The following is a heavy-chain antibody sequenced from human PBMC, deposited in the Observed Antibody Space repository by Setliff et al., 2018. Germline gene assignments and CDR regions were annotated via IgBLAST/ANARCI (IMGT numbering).Heavy chain of an antibody. CDR2: ISHLGIT. CDR3: ARLPNYVWGSPVDY. Sequence: PSETLSLTCTVSGGPISSYFWSWIRQPPGKGLEWIGYISHLGITSYNPSLKSRATISVDTSKNQFSLTLSSVTAADTAVYYCARLPNYVWGSPVDYWGQGTLVTVSS. CDR1: GGPISSYF. V-gene: IGHV4-59*08. D-gene: IGHD3-16*01. J-gene: IGHJ4*02.